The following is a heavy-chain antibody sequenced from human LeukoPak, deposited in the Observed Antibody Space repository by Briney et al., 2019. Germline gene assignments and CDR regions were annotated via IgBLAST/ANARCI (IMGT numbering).Heavy chain of an antibody. V-gene: IGHV3-23*01. CDR2: ISGSGGST. D-gene: IGHD5-18*01. J-gene: IGHJ3*02. CDR1: GFTFSTFG. Sequence: GGSLRLSCAASGFTFSTFGMNWVRQAPGKGLEWVSAISGSGGSTYYADSVKGRFTISRDNSKNTLYLQMNSLRAEDTAVYYCAKSGSGYSYGRDAFDIWGQGTMVTVSS. CDR3: AKSGSGYSYGRDAFDI.